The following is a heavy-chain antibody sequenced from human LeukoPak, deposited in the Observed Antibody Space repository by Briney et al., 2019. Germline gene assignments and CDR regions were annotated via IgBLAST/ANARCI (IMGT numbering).Heavy chain of an antibody. CDR3: ARELVAGTFDH. CDR1: EFNVNDYY. Sequence: KPGGSLRLSCGASEFNVNDYYMSWVRQAPGKGLEWISDIGGSDSIVAYAGSVEGRFTISRDIAKNSLFLQMNSLRADDTGVYYCARELVAGTFDHWGQGILVTVSS. D-gene: IGHD1-7*01. V-gene: IGHV3-11*01. J-gene: IGHJ4*02. CDR2: IGGSDSIV.